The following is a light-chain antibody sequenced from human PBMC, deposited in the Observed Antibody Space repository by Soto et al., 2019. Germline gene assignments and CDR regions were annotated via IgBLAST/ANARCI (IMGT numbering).Light chain of an antibody. V-gene: IGKV1-27*01. CDR3: QNYNSAPWT. CDR2: AAS. Sequence: DIQMTQSPSSLSASVGDRVTITCGSSQGITDYLAWYQQKPGQVPNLLIYAASTLQSGVPSRFSGSGSGTDFTLTITGLQPEDVATYYCQNYNSAPWTFGQGTKVDIK. CDR1: QGITDY. J-gene: IGKJ1*01.